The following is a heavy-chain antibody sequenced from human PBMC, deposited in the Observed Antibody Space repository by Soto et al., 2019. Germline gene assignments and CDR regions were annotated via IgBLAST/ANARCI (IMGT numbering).Heavy chain of an antibody. Sequence: LRLSCAASGFTFSSYSMNWVRQAPGKGLEWVSSIFSSSTYIYYADSLKGRFTISRDNAKNSLYLQMNSLRAGDTAVYYCARGGAGPSDYWGQGTLVTVSS. CDR3: ARGGAGPSDY. D-gene: IGHD1-26*01. CDR1: GFTFSSYS. CDR2: IFSSSTYI. V-gene: IGHV3-21*01. J-gene: IGHJ4*02.